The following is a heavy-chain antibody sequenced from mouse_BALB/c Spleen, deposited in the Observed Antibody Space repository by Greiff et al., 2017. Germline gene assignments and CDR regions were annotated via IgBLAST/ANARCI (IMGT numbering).Heavy chain of an antibody. CDR2: INPSNGGT. J-gene: IGHJ3*01. CDR1: GYTFTSYY. Sequence: VQLQQSGAELVKPAASVSLSCKASGYTFTSYYMYWVKQRPGQGLEWIGEINPSNGGTNFNEKFKSMATLTVDKSSSTAYMQLSSLTSEDSAVYYCTRSTVITTWFAYWGQGTLVTVSA. V-gene: IGHV1S81*02. D-gene: IGHD2-4*01. CDR3: TRSTVITTWFAY.